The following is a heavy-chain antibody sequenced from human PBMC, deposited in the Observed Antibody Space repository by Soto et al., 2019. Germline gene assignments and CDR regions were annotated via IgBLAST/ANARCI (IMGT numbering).Heavy chain of an antibody. CDR1: GGSISSSSYY. D-gene: IGHD4-17*01. V-gene: IGHV4-39*01. CDR3: ARRGPYGDYVDWYFDL. J-gene: IGHJ2*01. Sequence: NPSETLSLTCTVSGGSISSSSYYWGWIRQPPGKGLEWIGSIYYSGSTYYNPSLKSRVTISVDTSKNQFSLKLSSVTAADTAVYYCARRGPYGDYVDWYFDLWGRGTLVTVSS. CDR2: IYYSGST.